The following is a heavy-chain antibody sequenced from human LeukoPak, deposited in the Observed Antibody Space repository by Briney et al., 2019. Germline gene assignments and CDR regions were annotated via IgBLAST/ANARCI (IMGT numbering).Heavy chain of an antibody. D-gene: IGHD3-10*01. CDR3: AKCRGAGTYFKNPLGF. Sequence: GGSLRLSCAASGFTFSSYAMSWVRQAPGKGLEWVSAISGSGGSTYYADSVKGRFTISRDNSKNTLYLQMNSLRVEDTAVYFCAKCRGAGTYFKNPLGFWGQGTLVTVSS. V-gene: IGHV3-23*01. CDR1: GFTFSSYA. CDR2: ISGSGGST. J-gene: IGHJ4*02.